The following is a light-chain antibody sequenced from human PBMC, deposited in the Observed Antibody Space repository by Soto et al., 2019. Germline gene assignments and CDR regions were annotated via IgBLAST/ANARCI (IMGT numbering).Light chain of an antibody. V-gene: IGKV3-15*01. J-gene: IGKJ1*01. CDR2: DAS. CDR1: ENVYGN. Sequence: EIVMTQSPATLSVSPGERATLSCRASENVYGNVAWYQQKPGQAPNLLIYDASTRATDIPARFSGSGSGTEFTLTISSLQSADCAIYFCQHGWSFGQGTKVEIK. CDR3: QHGWS.